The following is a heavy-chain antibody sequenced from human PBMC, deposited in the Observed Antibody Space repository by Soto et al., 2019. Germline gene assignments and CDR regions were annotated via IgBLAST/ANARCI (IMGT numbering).Heavy chain of an antibody. Sequence: GGSLRLSCAASGFTFSNAWMSWVRQAPGKGLEWVGRIKSKTDGGTTDYAAPVKGRFTISRDDSKNTLYLQMNSLKTEDTAVYYCTAGGIVVVPAASPNDYWGQGTLVTVSS. J-gene: IGHJ4*02. V-gene: IGHV3-15*01. CDR3: TAGGIVVVPAASPNDY. CDR1: GFTFSNAW. D-gene: IGHD2-2*01. CDR2: IKSKTDGGTT.